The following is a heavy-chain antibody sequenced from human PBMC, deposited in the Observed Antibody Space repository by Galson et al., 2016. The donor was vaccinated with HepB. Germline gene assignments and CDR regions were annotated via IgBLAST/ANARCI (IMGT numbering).Heavy chain of an antibody. CDR3: AKRPSKGTLDY. J-gene: IGHJ4*02. CDR2: ITGSGGST. Sequence: SLRLSCAASGFTFSGSAMNWVRQAPGKGLEWVSAITGSGGSTYYADSVKGRFTISRDNSKNTLYLQMNSLRAEDTAVYYCAKRPSKGTLDYWGQGTLVTVSS. CDR1: GFTFSGSA. V-gene: IGHV3-23*01.